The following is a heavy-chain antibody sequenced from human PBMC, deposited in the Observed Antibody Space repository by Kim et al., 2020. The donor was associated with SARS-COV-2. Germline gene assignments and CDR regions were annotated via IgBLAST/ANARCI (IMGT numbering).Heavy chain of an antibody. CDR2: FDPEDGET. Sequence: ASVKVSCKVSGYTLTELSMHWVRQAPGKGLEWMGGFDPEDGETIYAQKFQGRVTMTKDTSTDTAYMELSSLRSEDTAVYYCATGPLSGNCHFDYYGMDV. D-gene: IGHD1-7*01. J-gene: IGHJ6*01. CDR3: ATGPLSGNCHFDYYGMDV. CDR1: GYTLTELS. V-gene: IGHV1-24*01.